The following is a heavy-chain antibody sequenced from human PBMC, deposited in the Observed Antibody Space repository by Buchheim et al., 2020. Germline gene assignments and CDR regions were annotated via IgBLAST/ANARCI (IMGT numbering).Heavy chain of an antibody. D-gene: IGHD3-22*01. CDR3: ARGLAVITYYYYYGMDV. CDR1: GFTFSGYG. V-gene: IGHV3-33*01. Sequence: QVQLVESGGGVVQPGRSLRLSCAASGFTFSGYGMHWVRQAPGKGLEWVAVIWYDGSNKYYADSVKGRFTISRDNSKNTLYLQMNSLRAEDTAVYYCARGLAVITYYYYYGMDVWGQGTT. CDR2: IWYDGSNK. J-gene: IGHJ6*02.